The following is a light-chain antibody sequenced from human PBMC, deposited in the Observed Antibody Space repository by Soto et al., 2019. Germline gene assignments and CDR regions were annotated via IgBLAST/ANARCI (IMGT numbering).Light chain of an antibody. J-gene: IGKJ3*01. Sequence: DLQMTQTPSSLSASVGDRVTITCRASQDISNFLAWYQQKPGKVPNVLIYAASDLQSGVPSRFSGSGSGTYFTLTISGLQPEDVATYYCQKYNTAPLTFGPGTKVDIK. CDR2: AAS. CDR3: QKYNTAPLT. CDR1: QDISNF. V-gene: IGKV1-27*01.